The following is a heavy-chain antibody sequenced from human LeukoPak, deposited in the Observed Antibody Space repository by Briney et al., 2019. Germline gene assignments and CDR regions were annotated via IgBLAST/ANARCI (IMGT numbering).Heavy chain of an antibody. CDR3: ARVRGKVSIFGVVTTDYNWFDP. D-gene: IGHD3-3*01. Sequence: ASVKVSCKASGYTFTSYGISWVRQAPGQGLEWMGWISAYNGNTNYAQKLQGRVTMTTDTSTSTAYMELRRLRSDDTAVYYCARVRGKVSIFGVVTTDYNWFDPWGQGTLVTVSS. CDR2: ISAYNGNT. V-gene: IGHV1-18*01. CDR1: GYTFTSYG. J-gene: IGHJ5*02.